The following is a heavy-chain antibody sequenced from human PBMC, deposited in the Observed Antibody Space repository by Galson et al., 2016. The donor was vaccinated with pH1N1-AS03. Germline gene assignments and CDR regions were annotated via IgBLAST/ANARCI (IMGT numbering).Heavy chain of an antibody. V-gene: IGHV5-51*01. D-gene: IGHD6-19*01. CDR2: MYPANFDT. J-gene: IGHJ5*01. CDR3: ARRISVTGREFDS. Sequence: QSGAEVKKPGESLKISCKASAYTFANYWIVWVRRMPGKGLEWMGIMYPANFDTRYSPSFQGHVTISGDTSINTAYLQWSSLRASDTAMYYCARRISVTGREFDSWGQGTLVTVSS. CDR1: AYTFANYW.